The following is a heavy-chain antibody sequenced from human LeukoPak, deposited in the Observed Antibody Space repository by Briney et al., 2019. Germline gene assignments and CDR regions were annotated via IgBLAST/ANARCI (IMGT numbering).Heavy chain of an antibody. Sequence: SETLSLTCAVYGGSFSGYYWSWILQPPGKGLEWIGEINHSGSTNYNPSLKSRVTISVDTSKNQFSLKLSSVTAADTAVYYCASKYYDFWKGNWFDPWGQGILVTASS. V-gene: IGHV4-34*01. CDR2: INHSGST. J-gene: IGHJ5*02. D-gene: IGHD3-3*01. CDR1: GGSFSGYY. CDR3: ASKYYDFWKGNWFDP.